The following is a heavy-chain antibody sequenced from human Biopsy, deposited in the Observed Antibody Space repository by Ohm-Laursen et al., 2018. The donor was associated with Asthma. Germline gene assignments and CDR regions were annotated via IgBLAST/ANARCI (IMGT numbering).Heavy chain of an antibody. CDR2: IKHDGSEK. D-gene: IGHD3-3*02. CDR3: ARTFHFWSPYHAEHYQL. J-gene: IGHJ1*01. Sequence: SLRLSCTASRFTYEMHWVRQVPGKGLEWVANIKHDGSEKNHVDPLKGRFTISRDNAKNSLYLQMNSLRAEDTAVYYCARTFHFWSPYHAEHYQLWGQGTLVTVSS. V-gene: IGHV3-7*01. CDR1: RFTYE.